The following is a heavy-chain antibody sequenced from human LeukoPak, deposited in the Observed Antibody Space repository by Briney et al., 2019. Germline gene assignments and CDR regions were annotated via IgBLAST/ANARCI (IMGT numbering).Heavy chain of an antibody. J-gene: IGHJ6*02. D-gene: IGHD6-13*01. CDR1: GYTFTSYY. V-gene: IGHV1-46*01. Sequence: ASVKVSCKASGYTFTSYYMHWVRQAPGQGLEWMGIINPSGGSTSYAQKFQGRVTMTRDTSTSTVYMELSSLRSEDTAVYYCARDLAQLQFSKYYYYGMDVWGQGTTVTVSS. CDR3: ARDLAQLQFSKYYYYGMDV. CDR2: INPSGGST.